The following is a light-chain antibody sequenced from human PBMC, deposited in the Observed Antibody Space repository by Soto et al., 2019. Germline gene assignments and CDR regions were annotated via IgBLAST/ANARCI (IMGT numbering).Light chain of an antibody. CDR3: KHYYSYTFIA. V-gene: IGKV1-8*01. Sequence: AIRMTQSPSSFSASTGDRVTITCRASQGISSYLAWYQQKPGKAPKLLIYAASTLQSGVPSRLSGSGSGTDFTLTIIWLQSEKVTTYNCKHYYSYTFIAFGQGTRLEIK. CDR2: AAS. J-gene: IGKJ5*01. CDR1: QGISSY.